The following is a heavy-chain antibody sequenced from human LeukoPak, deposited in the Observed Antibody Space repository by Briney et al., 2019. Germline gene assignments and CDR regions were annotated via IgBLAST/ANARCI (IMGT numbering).Heavy chain of an antibody. J-gene: IGHJ5*02. V-gene: IGHV4-39*01. D-gene: IGHD3-10*01. CDR3: ARHRKWFGELLSWFDP. Sequence: SETLSLTCPVSGGSISSSSYYWGWIRQPPGKGLEWIGSIYYSGSTYYNPSLKSRVTISVDTSKNQFSLKLSSVTAADTAVYYCARHRKWFGELLSWFDPWGQGTLVTVSS. CDR1: GGSISSSSYY. CDR2: IYYSGST.